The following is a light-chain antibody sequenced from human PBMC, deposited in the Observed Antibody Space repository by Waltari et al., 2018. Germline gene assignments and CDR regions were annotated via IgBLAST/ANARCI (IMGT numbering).Light chain of an antibody. Sequence: QSILTQPPSVSVAPGQTVTISCPGSRSNIGAPYGVHWYQQLPGTAPKLLIYGNSNRPSGVPDRFSGSKSGTSASLAITGLQAEDEADYYCQSYDSSLSVVVFGGGTKLTVL. CDR2: GNS. CDR1: RSNIGAPYG. J-gene: IGLJ2*01. V-gene: IGLV1-40*01. CDR3: QSYDSSLSVVV.